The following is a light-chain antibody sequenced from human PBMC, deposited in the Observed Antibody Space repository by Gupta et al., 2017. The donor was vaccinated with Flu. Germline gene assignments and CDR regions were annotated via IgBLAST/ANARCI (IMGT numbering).Light chain of an antibody. CDR2: ATY. CDR1: QGIRDY. CDR3: LQQVSYPWT. V-gene: IGKV1-17*01. J-gene: IGKJ1*01. Sequence: DIQMTQSPSSLSASVGDTVTITCRASQGIRDYLGWYQQKPGRAPKLLISATYNLQSGVPSRFSGSAAGTEFTLTISSLQAEDFATYYCLQQVSYPWTFGQGTKVDIK.